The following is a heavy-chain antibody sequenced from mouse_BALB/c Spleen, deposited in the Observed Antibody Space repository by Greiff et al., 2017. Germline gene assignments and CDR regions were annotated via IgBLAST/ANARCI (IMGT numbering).Heavy chain of an antibody. D-gene: IGHD1-1*01. Sequence: EVKLEESGGGLVQPGGSLKLSCAASGFTFSSYTMSWVRQTPEKRLEWVAYISNGGGSTYYPDTVKGRFTISRDNAKNTLYLQMSSLKSEYTAMYYCARRYYDGYYAMDYWGQGTSVTVSS. J-gene: IGHJ4*01. CDR3: ARRYYDGYYAMDY. CDR1: GFTFSSYT. V-gene: IGHV5-12-2*01. CDR2: ISNGGGST.